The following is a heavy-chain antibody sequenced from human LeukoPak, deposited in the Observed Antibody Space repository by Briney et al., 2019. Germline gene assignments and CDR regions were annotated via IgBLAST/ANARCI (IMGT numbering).Heavy chain of an antibody. CDR1: GFTFSSYG. Sequence: GGSLRLSCAASGFTFSSYGMSWSRQAPGKGLEWVASINSDESEGYYADVVKGRFTISRDNAKNSLYLQINSLRAEDTAVYYCARSSYSSSSSVWGQGTMVTVSS. CDR2: INSDESEG. J-gene: IGHJ3*01. V-gene: IGHV3-7*03. D-gene: IGHD6-6*01. CDR3: ARSSYSSSSSV.